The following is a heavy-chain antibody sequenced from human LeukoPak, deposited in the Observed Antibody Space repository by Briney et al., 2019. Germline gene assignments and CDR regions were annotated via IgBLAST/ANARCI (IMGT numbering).Heavy chain of an antibody. Sequence: PGGSLRLSCAASGFTFSNFGMSWVRQAPGKGLEWVSVISGSGGSTYYADSVKGRFTISRDNSKNALYLQMNSLRADDTAVYYCARDNVGGAFDIWGQGTMVTVSS. CDR3: ARDNVGGAFDI. J-gene: IGHJ3*02. CDR1: GFTFSNFG. V-gene: IGHV3-23*01. D-gene: IGHD3-16*01. CDR2: ISGSGGST.